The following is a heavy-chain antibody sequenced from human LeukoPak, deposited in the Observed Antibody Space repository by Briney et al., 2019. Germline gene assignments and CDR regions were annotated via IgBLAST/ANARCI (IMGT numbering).Heavy chain of an antibody. J-gene: IGHJ4*02. CDR3: ARSGGDFDY. Sequence: GASVKVSCKASGYTFTNYYMHWVRQAPGQGLEWMGGINPSGGSTSYSQKFQGRVAMTRDTSTSTVYMELSSLRSEDTAVSYCARSGGDFDYWGQGTQVTVSS. D-gene: IGHD1-26*01. V-gene: IGHV1-46*01. CDR2: INPSGGST. CDR1: GYTFTNYY.